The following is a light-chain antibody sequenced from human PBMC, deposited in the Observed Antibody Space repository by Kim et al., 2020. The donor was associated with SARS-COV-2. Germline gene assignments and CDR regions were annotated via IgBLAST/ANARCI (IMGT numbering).Light chain of an antibody. V-gene: IGLV6-57*01. Sequence: LTQPHSVSESPGKTVTISRTRSSGSIASNYVQWYQQRPGSSPTTLIYEDNQRPSGVPDRFSGSIDSSSNSASLTISGLKTEDEADYYCQSYDSSNQVFGGGTQLTVL. J-gene: IGLJ3*02. CDR3: QSYDSSNQV. CDR1: SGSIASNY. CDR2: EDN.